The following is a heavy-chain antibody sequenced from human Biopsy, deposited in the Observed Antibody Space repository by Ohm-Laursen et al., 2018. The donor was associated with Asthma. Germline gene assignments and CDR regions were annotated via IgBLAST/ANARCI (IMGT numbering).Heavy chain of an antibody. V-gene: IGHV1-69*01. CDR3: ARKAGSCISRNCYSLDF. Sequence: SSVKVSCKSLGGTFNTYVIGWVRQAPGQGLEWMGGINSVFGTTTYSQKFQDRVTITADDSTSTVYMELSSLRSEDTAVYYCARKAGSCISRNCYSLDFWGQGTLVTVSS. J-gene: IGHJ4*02. CDR1: GGTFNTYV. D-gene: IGHD2-2*01. CDR2: INSVFGTT.